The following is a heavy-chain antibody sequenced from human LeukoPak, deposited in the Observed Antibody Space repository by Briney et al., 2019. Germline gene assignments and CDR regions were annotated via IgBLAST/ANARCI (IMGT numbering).Heavy chain of an antibody. CDR2: TYYRSQWYH. D-gene: IGHD6-19*01. Sequence: SQTLSLTCAISGDSVSSNSAAWNWIRQSPSRGLEWLGRTYYRSQWYHDYAVSVKSRITINPDTSKSQFSLQLNSVTPEDTAVYYCAKTISSFTSRDAFDIRGQGTMVTVSS. CDR1: GDSVSSNSAA. CDR3: AKTISSFTSRDAFDI. J-gene: IGHJ3*02. V-gene: IGHV6-1*01.